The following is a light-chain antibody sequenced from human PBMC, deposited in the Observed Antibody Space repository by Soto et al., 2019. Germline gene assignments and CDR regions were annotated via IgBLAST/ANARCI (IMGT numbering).Light chain of an antibody. Sequence: EMVLTQSQDTLSLSPRERATISCRASQSVPNNYLAWYLQKPGQAPKVLIYAAYNRSTGIPDRFSGSGSGTDFTLTIRRLEPEDFAVFYCQQYVVGPLTFGQGTKVDSK. CDR3: QQYVVGPLT. J-gene: IGKJ1*01. CDR1: QSVPNNY. CDR2: AAY. V-gene: IGKV3-20*01.